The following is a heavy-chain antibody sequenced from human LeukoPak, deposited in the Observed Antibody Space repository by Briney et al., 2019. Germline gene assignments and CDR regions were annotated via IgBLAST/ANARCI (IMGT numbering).Heavy chain of an antibody. CDR1: GFTFSIYG. V-gene: IGHV3-30*18. CDR2: ISYDGSNK. Sequence: PGRSLRLSCAASGFTFSIYGMHWVRQAPGKGLGWVVVISYDGSNKYYADSVKVRFTISKDNSKNTLYLQMNSLRAEDTAEYYCAKDIVVVPAALLGDYWGQGTLVTVSS. D-gene: IGHD2-2*01. J-gene: IGHJ4*02. CDR3: AKDIVVVPAALLGDY.